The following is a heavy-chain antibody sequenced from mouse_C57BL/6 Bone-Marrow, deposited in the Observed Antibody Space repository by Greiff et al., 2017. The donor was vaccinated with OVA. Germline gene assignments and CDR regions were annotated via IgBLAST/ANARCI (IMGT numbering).Heavy chain of an antibody. D-gene: IGHD2-1*01. Sequence: QVHVKQSGAELVRPGASVTLSCKASGYTFTDYEMHWVKQTPVHGLEWIGAIDPETGGTAYNQKFKGKAILTADKSSSTAYMELRSLTSEDSAVYYCTAYGNYSYAMDYWGQGTSVTVSS. CDR2: IDPETGGT. CDR3: TAYGNYSYAMDY. V-gene: IGHV1-15*01. CDR1: GYTFTDYE. J-gene: IGHJ4*01.